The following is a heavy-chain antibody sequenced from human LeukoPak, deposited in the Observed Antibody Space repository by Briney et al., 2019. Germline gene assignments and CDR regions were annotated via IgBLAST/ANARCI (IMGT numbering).Heavy chain of an antibody. Sequence: SETLSLTCTVSGGSISSSSYYWGWIRQPPGKGLEWIGSIYYSGSTYYNPSLRSRVTISVDTSKNQFSLKLSSVTAADTAVYYCARTNIMATFPLLGPFRSFDIWGQGTMVTVSS. J-gene: IGHJ3*02. CDR1: GGSISSSSYY. V-gene: IGHV4-39*07. CDR2: IYYSGST. CDR3: ARTNIMATFPLLGPFRSFDI. D-gene: IGHD5-12*01.